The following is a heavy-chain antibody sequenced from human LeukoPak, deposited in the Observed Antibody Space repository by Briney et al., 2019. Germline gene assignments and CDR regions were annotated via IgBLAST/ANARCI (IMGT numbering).Heavy chain of an antibody. CDR1: GFTFSSYS. CDR2: ISGSGGST. Sequence: GGSLRLSCAASGFTFSSYSMNWVRQAPGKGLEWVSGISGSGGSTYYADSVKGRFTISRDNSRNTLYVQMNSLRAEDTAVYYCAKSDYYDSSDYYYGSDYWGQGTLVTVSS. J-gene: IGHJ4*02. CDR3: AKSDYYDSSDYYYGSDY. V-gene: IGHV3-23*01. D-gene: IGHD3-22*01.